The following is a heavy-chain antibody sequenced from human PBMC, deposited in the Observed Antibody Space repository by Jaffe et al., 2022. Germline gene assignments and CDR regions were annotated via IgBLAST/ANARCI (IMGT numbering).Heavy chain of an antibody. Sequence: QVQLQESGPGLVKPSQTLSLTCTVSGGSISSGSYYWSWIRQPAGKGLEWIGRIYTSGSTNYNPSLKSRVTISVDTSKNQFSLKLSSVTAADTAVYYCASSTLAVAAPWGMVGFDIWGQGTMVTVSS. D-gene: IGHD6-19*01. CDR3: ASSTLAVAAPWGMVGFDI. CDR2: IYTSGST. J-gene: IGHJ3*02. V-gene: IGHV4-61*02. CDR1: GGSISSGSYY.